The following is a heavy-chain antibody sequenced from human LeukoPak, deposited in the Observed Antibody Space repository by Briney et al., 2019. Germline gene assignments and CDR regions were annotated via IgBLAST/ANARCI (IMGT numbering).Heavy chain of an antibody. V-gene: IGHV1-69*04. CDR2: IIPILGIA. CDR1: GGTFSSYA. CDR3: ARFGDLSGSYSFDY. D-gene: IGHD1-26*01. J-gene: IGHJ4*02. Sequence: SVKVSCKASGGTFSSYAISWVRQAPGQGLEWMGRIIPILGIANYAQKFQGRVTITADKSTSTAYMELSSLRSEDTAVYHCARFGDLSGSYSFDYWGQGTLVTVSS.